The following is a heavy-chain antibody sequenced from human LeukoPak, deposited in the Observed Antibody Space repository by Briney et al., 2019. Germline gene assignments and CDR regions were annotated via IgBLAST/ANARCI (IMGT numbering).Heavy chain of an antibody. V-gene: IGHV1-46*01. Sequence: ASVKVSCKASGYTFTSYYMHWVRQAPGQGLEWMGIINPSGGRTRYGQKFQGRVTMTRDMSTSTVYMELGSLGSEDTAVYYCARDHYDSSGYYNYYYMDVWGKGTTVTVSS. CDR1: GYTFTSYY. J-gene: IGHJ6*03. D-gene: IGHD3-22*01. CDR3: ARDHYDSSGYYNYYYMDV. CDR2: INPSGGRT.